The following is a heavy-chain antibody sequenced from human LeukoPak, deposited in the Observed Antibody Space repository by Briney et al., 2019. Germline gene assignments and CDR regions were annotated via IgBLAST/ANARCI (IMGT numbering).Heavy chain of an antibody. CDR3: ATYSGSYQSAY. J-gene: IGHJ4*02. CDR1: GGTFSSYT. CDR2: INPDNGAT. V-gene: IGHV1-2*06. Sequence: ASVKVSCKTSGGTFSSYTISWVRQAPGQGLEWMGRINPDNGATNYAQKFQGRVTMTRDTSISTAYMELSRLKSDDTAVYYCATYSGSYQSAYWGQGTLVTVSS. D-gene: IGHD1-26*01.